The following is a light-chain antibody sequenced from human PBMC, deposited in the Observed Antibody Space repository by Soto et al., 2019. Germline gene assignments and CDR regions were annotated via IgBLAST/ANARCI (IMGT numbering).Light chain of an antibody. CDR2: DSS. CDR3: QQRLSWPIT. J-gene: IGKJ5*01. Sequence: EIVLTQSPATLSLSPGKRATLSCRASQNISNYLIWYQQKPGQAPRLLIFDSSNRATGIPARFSGSGYGTDFTLSISSLEPEDFAVYYCQQRLSWPITFGQGTRLEIK. V-gene: IGKV3-11*01. CDR1: QNISNY.